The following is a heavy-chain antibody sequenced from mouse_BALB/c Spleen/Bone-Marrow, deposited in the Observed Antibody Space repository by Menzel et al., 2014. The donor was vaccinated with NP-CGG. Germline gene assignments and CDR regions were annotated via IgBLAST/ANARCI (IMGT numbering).Heavy chain of an antibody. J-gene: IGHJ4*01. CDR2: IYPPDSYT. V-gene: IGHV1-69*01. CDR3: ARWLPYAMAY. Sequence: QVQLQQSGADPVIPGASVKLSCKASGYTFTNYWINWGKQSPGQGLEWIGNIYPPDSYTNYNQKFKDKATLTVDKSSSTAYMQLSSPTSEDSAVYYCARWLPYAMAYWGQGTSVTVS. CDR1: GYTFTNYW. D-gene: IGHD2-2*01.